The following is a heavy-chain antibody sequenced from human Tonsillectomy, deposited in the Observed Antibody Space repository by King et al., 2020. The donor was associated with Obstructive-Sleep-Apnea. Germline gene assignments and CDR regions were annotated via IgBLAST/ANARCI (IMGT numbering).Heavy chain of an antibody. J-gene: IGHJ6*02. CDR3: ARDLTVDTDMGNDYYYGMDV. Sequence: VQLVESGGGVVQPGRSLRLSCAASGFTFSSYAMHWVRQAPGKGLEWVAVISYDGSNKYYADSVKGRFTISRDNSKNTLYLQMNSLRAEDTAVYYCARDLTVDTDMGNDYYYGMDVWGQGTTVTVSS. CDR1: GFTFSSYA. CDR2: ISYDGSNK. V-gene: IGHV3-30*04. D-gene: IGHD5-18*01.